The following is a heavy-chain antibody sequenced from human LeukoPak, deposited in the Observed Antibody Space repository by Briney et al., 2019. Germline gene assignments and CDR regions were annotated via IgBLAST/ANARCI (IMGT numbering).Heavy chain of an antibody. V-gene: IGHV4-59*12. CDR1: GGSISNYY. D-gene: IGHD4-17*01. CDR3: ARSPTVTKGGYYHYYYMDV. J-gene: IGHJ6*03. CDR2: IYYSGST. Sequence: SETLSLTCTVSGGSISNYYWSWIRQPPGKGLEWIGYIYYSGSTYYNPSLKSRVTISVDTFKNQFSLKLSSVTAADTAVYYCARSPTVTKGGYYHYYYMDVWGKGTTVTVSS.